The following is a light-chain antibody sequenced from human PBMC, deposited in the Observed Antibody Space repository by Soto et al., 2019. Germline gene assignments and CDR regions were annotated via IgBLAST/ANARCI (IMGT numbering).Light chain of an antibody. CDR1: KLGDNY. CDR3: QAWDSSTAVI. J-gene: IGLJ2*01. Sequence: SYELTQPPSVSVSPGQTASITCSGDKLGDNYACWYQQKPGQSPVLGIYQDSKRPSGIPERFSGSNSGNTATLTISGTQAMDEADYYCQAWDSSTAVIFGGGTKLTVL. CDR2: QDS. V-gene: IGLV3-1*01.